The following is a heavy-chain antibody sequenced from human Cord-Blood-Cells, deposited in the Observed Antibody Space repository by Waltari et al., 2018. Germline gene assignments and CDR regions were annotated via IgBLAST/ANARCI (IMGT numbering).Heavy chain of an antibody. V-gene: IGHV4-34*01. J-gene: IGHJ4*02. CDR2: INHSGST. Sequence: QVQLQQWGAGLLKPSETLSLTCAVYGGSFSGYYWSWIRQPPGKGLEWIGEINHSGSTNYHPSLKSRVTISVDTSKNQFSLKLSSVTAADTAVYYCARALYYYDSSGPLDYWGQGTLVTVSS. CDR3: ARALYYYDSSGPLDY. CDR1: GGSFSGYY. D-gene: IGHD3-22*01.